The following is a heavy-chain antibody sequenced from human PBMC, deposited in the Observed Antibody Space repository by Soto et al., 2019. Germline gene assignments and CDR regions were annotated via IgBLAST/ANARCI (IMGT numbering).Heavy chain of an antibody. CDR1: GFTFSSYW. CDR3: ARGESRDPDDFDI. Sequence: GGSLRLSCAASGFTFSSYWMHWVRQAPGKGLVWVSRINSDGSSTSYADSVKGRFTISRDNAKNTLYLQMNSLRAEDTAVYYCARGESRDPDDFDIWGQGTMVTVSS. CDR2: INSDGSST. V-gene: IGHV3-74*01. D-gene: IGHD2-2*01. J-gene: IGHJ3*02.